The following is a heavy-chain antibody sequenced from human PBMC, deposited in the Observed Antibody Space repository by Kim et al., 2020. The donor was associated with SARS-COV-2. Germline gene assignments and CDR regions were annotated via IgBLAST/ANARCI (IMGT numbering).Heavy chain of an antibody. CDR2: IYSGGST. D-gene: IGHD6-19*01. CDR3: ARTYSSDWYGRAGWYFDL. Sequence: GGSLRLSCAASGFTVSSNYMSWVRQAPGKGLEWVSVIYSGGSTYYADSVKGRFTISRDNSKNTLYLQVNSLRAEDTAVYYCARTYSSDWYGRAGWYFDLWGRGTLVTVSS. V-gene: IGHV3-53*01. CDR1: GFTVSSNY. J-gene: IGHJ2*01.